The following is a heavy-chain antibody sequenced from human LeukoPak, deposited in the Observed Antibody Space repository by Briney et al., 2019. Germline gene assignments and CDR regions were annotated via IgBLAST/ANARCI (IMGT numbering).Heavy chain of an antibody. D-gene: IGHD2-15*01. CDR2: INSDGSST. CDR3: ARILSSPYCSGGSCYDD. J-gene: IGHJ4*02. V-gene: IGHV3-74*01. Sequence: GGSLRLSCAASGFTFSSYWMHWVRQAPGKGLVWVSRINSDGSSTSYADSVKGRFTISRDNAKNTLYLQMNSLRAEDTAVYYCARILSSPYCSGGSCYDDWGQGTLVTVSS. CDR1: GFTFSSYW.